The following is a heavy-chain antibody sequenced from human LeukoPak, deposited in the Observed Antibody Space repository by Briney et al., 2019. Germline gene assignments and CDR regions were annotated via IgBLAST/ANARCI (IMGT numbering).Heavy chain of an antibody. D-gene: IGHD6-13*01. CDR2: INAGNGNT. CDR1: GYTFTSYA. CDR3: ARDMGGLAAAGNRPRQHYYYMDV. J-gene: IGHJ6*03. Sequence: GASVKVSCKASGYTFTSYAMHWVRQAPGQRLEWMGWINAGNGNTKYSQEFQGRVTITRDTSASTAYMELSSLRSEDMAVYYCARDMGGLAAAGNRPRQHYYYMDVWGKGTTVTISS. V-gene: IGHV1-3*03.